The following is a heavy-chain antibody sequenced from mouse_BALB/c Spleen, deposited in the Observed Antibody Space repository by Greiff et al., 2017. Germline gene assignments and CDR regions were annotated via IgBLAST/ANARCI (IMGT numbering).Heavy chain of an antibody. Sequence: QVQLQQSGPGLVAPSQSLSITCTVSGFSLTGYGVNWVRQPPGKGLEWLGMIWGDGSTDYNSALKSRLSISKDNSKSQVFLKMNSLQTDDTARYYCARGGTDSSGYAFAYWGQGTLVTVSA. J-gene: IGHJ3*01. V-gene: IGHV2-6-7*01. CDR2: IWGDGST. CDR1: GFSLTGYG. CDR3: ARGGTDSSGYAFAY. D-gene: IGHD3-2*01.